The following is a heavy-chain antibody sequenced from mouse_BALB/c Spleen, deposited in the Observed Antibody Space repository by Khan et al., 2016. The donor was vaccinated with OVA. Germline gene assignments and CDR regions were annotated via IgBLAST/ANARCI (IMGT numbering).Heavy chain of an antibody. D-gene: IGHD1-1*01. Sequence: QVQLKESGPGLVAPSQTLSIPCTVSGFSLTSYGVHWVRQPPGKGLEWLGVIWAGGSTNHNSALMSRLSISKDNSKSQVFLQMNSLQNDETAMYYCARAVYYGAWFADGGRGTVVTVAA. J-gene: IGHJ3*01. CDR2: IWAGGST. CDR1: GFSLTSYG. CDR3: ARAVYYGAWFAD. V-gene: IGHV2-9*02.